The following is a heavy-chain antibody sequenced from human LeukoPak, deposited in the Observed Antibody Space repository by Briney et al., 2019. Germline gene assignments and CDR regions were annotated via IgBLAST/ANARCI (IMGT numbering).Heavy chain of an antibody. Sequence: SETLSLTCTVSGGSISNYYWSWIRQPPGKGLEWIGYIYYTGSTNYNPSLKSRITISVDTSKNQFSLKLSSVTAADTAVYYCARLGPSSAIDYCGQGTLVTVSS. CDR2: IYYTGST. CDR1: GGSISNYY. CDR3: ARLGPSSAIDY. J-gene: IGHJ4*02. V-gene: IGHV4-59*08.